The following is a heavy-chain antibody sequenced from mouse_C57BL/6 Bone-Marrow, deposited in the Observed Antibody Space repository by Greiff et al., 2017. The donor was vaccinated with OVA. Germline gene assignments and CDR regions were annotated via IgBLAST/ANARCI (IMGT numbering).Heavy chain of an antibody. V-gene: IGHV2-9-1*01. CDR3: AREVYDGYFLYAMDY. Sequence: VQLVESGPGLVAPSQSLSITCTVSGFSLTSYAISWVRQPPGQGLEWLGVIWPGGGTNYNSALNSRLSISQDNSKSQVFLKMNRLQTDDTSMDYCAREVYDGYFLYAMDYWGQGTSVTVSS. CDR1: GFSLTSYA. D-gene: IGHD2-3*01. J-gene: IGHJ4*01. CDR2: IWPGGGT.